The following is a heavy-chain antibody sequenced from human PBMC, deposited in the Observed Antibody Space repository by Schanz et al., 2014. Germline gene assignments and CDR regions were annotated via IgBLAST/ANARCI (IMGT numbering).Heavy chain of an antibody. D-gene: IGHD6-13*01. CDR1: GFTFSNYG. V-gene: IGHV3-30*18. CDR3: AKDFVPLVQQLIRSGGAHLDH. Sequence: QVQLVESGGGVVQPGRSLRLSCAASGFTFSNYGLVWDRQAPGKGLEWLAVISYDGSDKFHADSVKGRFTISRDNYKNTLYLQMNSLRVEDTAVYYCAKDFVPLVQQLIRSGGAHLDHWGQGTLVTVSS. J-gene: IGHJ4*02. CDR2: ISYDGSDK.